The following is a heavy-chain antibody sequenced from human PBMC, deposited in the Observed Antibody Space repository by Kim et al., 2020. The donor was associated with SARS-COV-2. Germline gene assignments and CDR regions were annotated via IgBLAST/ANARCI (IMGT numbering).Heavy chain of an antibody. J-gene: IGHJ4*02. CDR1: GGSISSSSYY. D-gene: IGHD6-13*01. CDR2: IYYSGST. Sequence: SETLSLTCTVSGGSISSSSYYWGWIRQPPGKGLEWIGSIYYSGSTYYNPSLKSRVTISVDTSKNQFSLKLSSVTAADTAVYYCARPLYSSSWYHQGVWAVSFDYWGQGTLVTVSS. V-gene: IGHV4-39*01. CDR3: ARPLYSSSWYHQGVWAVSFDY.